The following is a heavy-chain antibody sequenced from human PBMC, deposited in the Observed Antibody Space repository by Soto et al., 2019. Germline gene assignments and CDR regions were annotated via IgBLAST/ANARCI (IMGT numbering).Heavy chain of an antibody. CDR2: IVVDSGET. Sequence: SVKVSYAAFGFTSTLSAVPWMRQTRGQRLEWIGWIVVDSGETKSAQKFQERVTITRDMSTNTAYMELRSLRSDDTAVYYCARRPASGSCTRDSDAWGQENL. J-gene: IGHJ4*02. CDR3: ARRPASGSCTRDSDA. V-gene: IGHV1-58*01. CDR1: GFTSTLSA. D-gene: IGHD1-26*01.